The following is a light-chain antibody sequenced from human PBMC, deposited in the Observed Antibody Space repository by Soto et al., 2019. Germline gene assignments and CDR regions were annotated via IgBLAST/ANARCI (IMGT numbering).Light chain of an antibody. CDR2: AAS. J-gene: IGKJ2*03. Sequence: DIQMTQSPSSLSASVGDRVTITCRASQSISSYLNWYQQKPGKAPKLLIYAASSLQSGAPSRFSGSGSGTDFTLTISSLQPEDFATYYCPQSYSTPYSFGQGTKLEIK. V-gene: IGKV1-39*01. CDR3: PQSYSTPYS. CDR1: QSISSY.